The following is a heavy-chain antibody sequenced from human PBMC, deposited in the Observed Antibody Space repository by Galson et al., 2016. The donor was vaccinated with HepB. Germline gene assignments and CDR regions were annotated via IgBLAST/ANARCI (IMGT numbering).Heavy chain of an antibody. Sequence: SLRLSCAGSGFTFRSYGIHWVRQAPGKGLEWVAVISCGGTNKYYADSLRGRFTISRDNSKNTLYLQMDSLRAEDTAVYYCAGGVTIFGVVTNPSDVWGQGTTVTVSS. D-gene: IGHD3-3*01. J-gene: IGHJ6*01. CDR2: ISCGGTNK. V-gene: IGHV3-30*03. CDR1: GFTFRSYG. CDR3: AGGVTIFGVVTNPSDV.